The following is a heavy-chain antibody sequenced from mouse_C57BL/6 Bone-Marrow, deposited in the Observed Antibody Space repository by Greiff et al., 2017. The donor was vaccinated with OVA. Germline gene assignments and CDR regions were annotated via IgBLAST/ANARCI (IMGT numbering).Heavy chain of an antibody. V-gene: IGHV1-55*01. CDR1: GYTFTSYW. Sequence: QVQLQQPGAELVKPGASVKMSCKASGYTFTSYWITWVKQRPAQGLEWIGDIYPGSGSTNYNEKFKSKATLTVDTSSSTAYMQLSSLTSEDSAVYYCARYDYDEYYAMDYWGQGTSVTVSS. CDR3: ARYDYDEYYAMDY. CDR2: IYPGSGST. D-gene: IGHD2-4*01. J-gene: IGHJ4*01.